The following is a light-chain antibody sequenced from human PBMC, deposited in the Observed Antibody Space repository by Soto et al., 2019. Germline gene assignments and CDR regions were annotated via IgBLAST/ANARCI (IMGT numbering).Light chain of an antibody. CDR2: EVS. Sequence: QSALTQPASVSGSPGQSITISCTGASSDVGGYNYVSWYQQYPGKAPKLIIYEVSSRPSGVSNRFSGSKSGNTASLTISGLQAEDEADYYCSSYASGNTYVFGTGTKLTVL. J-gene: IGLJ1*01. CDR1: SSDVGGYNY. V-gene: IGLV2-14*01. CDR3: SSYASGNTYV.